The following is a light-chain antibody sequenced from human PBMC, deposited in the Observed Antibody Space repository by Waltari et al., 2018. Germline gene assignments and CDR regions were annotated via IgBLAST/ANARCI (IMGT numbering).Light chain of an antibody. CDR2: DVT. V-gene: IGLV2-11*01. CDR3: CSYAGNYIFI. CDR1: SSYVGDYNF. Sequence: QSALTQPHSVSGSPGQSVTISCPGTSSYVGDYNFASCYQQHPGNAPKLMIYDVTKRPSGVPDRFSGSKSGNTASLTISGLQAEDEADYYCCSYAGNYIFIFATGTKVTVL. J-gene: IGLJ1*01.